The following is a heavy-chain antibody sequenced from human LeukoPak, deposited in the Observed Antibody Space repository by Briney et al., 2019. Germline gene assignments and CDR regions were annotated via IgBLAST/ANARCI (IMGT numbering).Heavy chain of an antibody. CDR1: RLTFSRYS. Sequence: KPGGSLRLSCAASRLTFSRYSMNWVRQAPGKGLEWVSSISSGSSYIYYADSVKGRFTISRDNAKNSLYPQMNSLRAEDTAVYYCAGSDTIGYTPREWDYWYFDLWGRGTLVTVSS. J-gene: IGHJ2*01. CDR3: AGSDTIGYTPREWDYWYFDL. D-gene: IGHD3-16*02. CDR2: ISSGSSYI. V-gene: IGHV3-21*01.